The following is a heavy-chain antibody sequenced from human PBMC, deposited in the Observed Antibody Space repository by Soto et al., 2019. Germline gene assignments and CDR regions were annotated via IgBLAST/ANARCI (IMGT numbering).Heavy chain of an antibody. V-gene: IGHV3-7*03. CDR3: ARYRSLDP. CDR2: IKEDGSEK. CDR1: GFILRNYW. D-gene: IGHD3-16*02. J-gene: IGHJ5*02. Sequence: EVQLVESGGCLVQPGGSLRLSCADSGFILRNYWMSWVRQAPGMGLQWVASIKEDGSEKYYVDPVKGRFTISRENAKNSLYRQMNSLGAEDTAVSYCARYRSLDPWGQGILVTVSS.